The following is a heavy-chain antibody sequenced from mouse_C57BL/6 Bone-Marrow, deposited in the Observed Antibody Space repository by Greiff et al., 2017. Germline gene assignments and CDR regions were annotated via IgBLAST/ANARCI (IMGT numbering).Heavy chain of an antibody. V-gene: IGHV5-12*01. CDR2: ISNGGGST. D-gene: IGHD2-4*01. CDR1: GFTFSDYY. Sequence: EVKLVESGGGLVQPGGSLKLSCAASGFTFSDYYMYWVRQTPEQRLEWVAYISNGGGSTYYPDTVKGRFTISRDNAKTALDLQMSRLKSEDTAMYYCARPPYDYSWFDYWGQGTLVTVSA. CDR3: ARPPYDYSWFDY. J-gene: IGHJ3*01.